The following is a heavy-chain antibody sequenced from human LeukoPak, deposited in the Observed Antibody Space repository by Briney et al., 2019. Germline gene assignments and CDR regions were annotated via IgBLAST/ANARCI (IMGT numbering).Heavy chain of an antibody. CDR2: INPNSGGT. CDR1: GYTFTGYY. D-gene: IGHD6-13*01. Sequence: ASVKVSCKASGYTFTGYYMHWVRQAPGQGLEWMGWINPNSGGTNYAQKLQGRVTMTTDTSTSTAYMELRSLRSDDTAVYYCARAISIAAAGTTHYYYYYMDVWGKGTTVTVSS. CDR3: ARAISIAAAGTTHYYYYYMDV. V-gene: IGHV1-2*02. J-gene: IGHJ6*03.